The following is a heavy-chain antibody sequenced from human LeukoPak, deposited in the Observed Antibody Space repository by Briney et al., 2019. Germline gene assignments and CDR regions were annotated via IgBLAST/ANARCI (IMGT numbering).Heavy chain of an antibody. D-gene: IGHD3-10*01. CDR3: ARISLLWFGELSGGWFDP. Sequence: GGTLRLSCAASGFTFSAYGMSWVRQSPGQGLEWVSGISANGSITFYARSVRGRFTISRDNAKNSLYLQMNSLRAEDTAVYYCARISLLWFGELSGGWFDPWGQGTLVTVSS. J-gene: IGHJ5*02. V-gene: IGHV3-21*01. CDR1: GFTFSAYG. CDR2: ISANGSIT.